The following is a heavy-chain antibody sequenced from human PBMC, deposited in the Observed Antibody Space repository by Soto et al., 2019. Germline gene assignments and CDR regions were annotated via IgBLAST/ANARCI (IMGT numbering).Heavy chain of an antibody. J-gene: IGHJ4*02. Sequence: GGSLRLSCAASGFTFSSYSMNWVRQAPGKGLEWVSYISSSSSTIYYADSVKGRFTISRDNAKNSLYLQMNSLRAEDTAVYYCARDLTPPLRYCSGGSCPGYFDYWGQGTLVTVSS. CDR1: GFTFSSYS. CDR2: ISSSSSTI. CDR3: ARDLTPPLRYCSGGSCPGYFDY. V-gene: IGHV3-48*01. D-gene: IGHD2-15*01.